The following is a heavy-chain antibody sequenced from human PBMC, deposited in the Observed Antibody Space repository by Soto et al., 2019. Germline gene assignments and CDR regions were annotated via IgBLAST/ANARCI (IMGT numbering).Heavy chain of an antibody. V-gene: IGHV1-18*01. Sequence: GASVKVSCKASGYTFTSYGISWVRQAPGQGLEWMGWISAYNGNTNYAQKLQGRVTMTTDTSTSTAYMELRSLRSDDTAVYYCARVRPQQLVGYYYYGMDVWCQGTTVTVSS. CDR3: ARVRPQQLVGYYYYGMDV. J-gene: IGHJ6*02. CDR2: ISAYNGNT. CDR1: GYTFTSYG. D-gene: IGHD6-13*01.